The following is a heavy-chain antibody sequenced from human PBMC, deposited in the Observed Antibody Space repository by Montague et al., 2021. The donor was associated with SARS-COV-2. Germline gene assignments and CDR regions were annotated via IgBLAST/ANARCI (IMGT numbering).Heavy chain of an antibody. Sequence: SLRLSCAASGFTFSSYAMHLIRQAPGKGLEWVAVISYDGSNKYYSDSVKGRFTISRDNSKNTLYLQMNSLRAEDTAVYYCAGSLLWFGEPPGYWGQGTLVTVSS. J-gene: IGHJ4*02. CDR1: GFTFSSYA. V-gene: IGHV3-30-3*01. CDR2: ISYDGSNK. D-gene: IGHD3-10*01. CDR3: AGSLLWFGEPPGY.